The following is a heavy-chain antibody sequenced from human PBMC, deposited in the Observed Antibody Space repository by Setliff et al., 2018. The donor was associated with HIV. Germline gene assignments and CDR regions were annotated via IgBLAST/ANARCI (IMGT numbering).Heavy chain of an antibody. Sequence: ASVKVSCKTSGDPFSNYDIIWVRRATGQGLEWMGWMNPNSGATGYAQKFKDRFIMTRDTSISTAYMELSSLTSEDTAVYYCASGKGVRGVIIRGGLDVWGKGTTVTVSS. CDR3: ASGKGVRGVIIRGGLDV. CDR2: MNPNSGAT. V-gene: IGHV1-8*01. CDR1: GDPFSNYD. J-gene: IGHJ6*04. D-gene: IGHD3-10*01.